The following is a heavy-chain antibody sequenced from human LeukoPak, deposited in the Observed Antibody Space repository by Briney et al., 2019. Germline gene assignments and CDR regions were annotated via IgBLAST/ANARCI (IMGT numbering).Heavy chain of an antibody. CDR1: GFIFSSYG. D-gene: IGHD6-13*01. CDR3: ASENIASGPPSL. Sequence: GGSLRLSCGASGFIFSSYGMQWVRQARGEGLERVAVIWYDGSNKYYADFEKGRFIISDDNSKNTLYLEMNSQRDDDTAVYYCASENIASGPPSLWGQGTLVTVSS. CDR2: IWYDGSNK. V-gene: IGHV3-33*01. J-gene: IGHJ4*02.